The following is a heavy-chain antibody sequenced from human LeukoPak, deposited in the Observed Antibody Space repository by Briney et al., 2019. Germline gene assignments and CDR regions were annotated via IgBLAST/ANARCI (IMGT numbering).Heavy chain of an antibody. V-gene: IGHV4-61*08. J-gene: IGHJ4*02. Sequence: SETLSLTCTVSGASVSSSGYYWTWFRQPPGTGLEWIGYIYHSGSTNYNPSLKSRVTISLDTSKNQFSLKLTSMTAADTAVYYCGRETIAATGTSVFFDYWGQGTLVTVSS. CDR3: GRETIAATGTSVFFDY. CDR2: IYHSGST. D-gene: IGHD6-13*01. CDR1: GASVSSSGYY.